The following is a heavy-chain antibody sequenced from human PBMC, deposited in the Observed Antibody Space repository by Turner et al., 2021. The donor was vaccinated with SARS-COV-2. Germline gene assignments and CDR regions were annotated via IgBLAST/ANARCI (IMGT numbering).Heavy chain of an antibody. J-gene: IGHJ6*02. V-gene: IGHV1-24*01. D-gene: IGHD2-2*02. CDR1: GYTLTEFS. CDR3: ATVPVVPAAIGYYYYYGMDV. CDR2: FDPEDGET. Sequence: QVQLVQSGAEVKKPGASVKVSCKVSGYTLTEFSMHWVRQAPGKGLEWMGAFDPEDGETIYAQKFQGRVSMTEDTSTDTAYMELSSLRSEDTAVYYCATVPVVPAAIGYYYYYGMDVWGQGTTVIVSS.